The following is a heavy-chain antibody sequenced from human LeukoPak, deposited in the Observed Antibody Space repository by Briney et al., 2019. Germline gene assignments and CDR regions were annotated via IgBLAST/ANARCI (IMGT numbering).Heavy chain of an antibody. J-gene: IGHJ6*02. V-gene: IGHV3-23*05. CDR3: AHLVWEYVGGLDV. CDR1: GFIFRNYG. CDR2: IYTNGNT. Sequence: PGGSLRLSCAASGFIFRNYGMIWVRQAPGKGLEWVSGIYTNGNTRYADSVRGRFTISRDNSKNTLYLQMHSLRVDDTAVYYCAHLVWEYVGGLDVWGQGTTVTVSS. D-gene: IGHD3/OR15-3a*01.